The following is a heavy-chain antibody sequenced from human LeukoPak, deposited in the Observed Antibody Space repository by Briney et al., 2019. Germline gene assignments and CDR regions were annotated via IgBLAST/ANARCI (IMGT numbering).Heavy chain of an antibody. V-gene: IGHV1-18*01. CDR1: GNTFTSYG. J-gene: IGHJ4*02. D-gene: IGHD6-19*01. Sequence: ASVKVSCKASGNTFTSYGISWVRQAPGQGLEWLGWISAYNGNTNYAQKLQGRVTMTTDTSTSTAYMELRSLRSDDTAVYYCARDRIGYSSGWYTFDYWGQGTLVTVSS. CDR3: ARDRIGYSSGWYTFDY. CDR2: ISAYNGNT.